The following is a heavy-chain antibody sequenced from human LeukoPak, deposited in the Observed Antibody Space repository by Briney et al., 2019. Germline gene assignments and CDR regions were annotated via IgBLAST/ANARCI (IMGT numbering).Heavy chain of an antibody. Sequence: ASVKVSCKASGYTFTCDYMHWVRQAPGQGLEWMGWINPNSGGTKYAQKFRGRVTMTRDTSISTAYMELTSLRSDDTAVYYCARDLWEGSNSWIPYWGQGTLVTVSS. CDR1: GYTFTCDY. CDR3: ARDLWEGSNSWIPY. D-gene: IGHD6-13*01. V-gene: IGHV1-2*02. CDR2: INPNSGGT. J-gene: IGHJ4*02.